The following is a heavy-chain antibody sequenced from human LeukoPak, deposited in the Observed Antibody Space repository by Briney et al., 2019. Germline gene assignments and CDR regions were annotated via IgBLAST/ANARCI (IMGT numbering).Heavy chain of an antibody. CDR1: GYSFTSYW. CDR3: ARGRRDYYDSSGYLDY. D-gene: IGHD3-22*01. V-gene: IGHV5-51*01. J-gene: IGHJ4*02. CDR2: IYPGDSDT. Sequence: GESLKISCKGSGYSFTSYWIGWVRQMPGKGLEWMGIIYPGDSDTRYSPSFQGQGTISADKSISTAYLQWSSLKASDTAMYYCARGRRDYYDSSGYLDYWGQGTLVTVSS.